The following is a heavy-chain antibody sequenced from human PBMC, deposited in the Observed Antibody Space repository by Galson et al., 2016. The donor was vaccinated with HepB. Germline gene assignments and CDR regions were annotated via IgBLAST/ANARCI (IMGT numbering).Heavy chain of an antibody. V-gene: IGHV3-23*01. Sequence: SLRLSCAASGFTFTDYALGWVRQAPGKGLEWVSAISSSGITTYYGDSVRGRFTISRDNSKDTLHLQMNSLSAEDTAVYYCVKGDQWLDYYFDYWGQGTLVTVSS. CDR2: ISSSGITT. CDR1: GFTFTDYA. J-gene: IGHJ4*02. CDR3: VKGDQWLDYYFDY. D-gene: IGHD6-19*01.